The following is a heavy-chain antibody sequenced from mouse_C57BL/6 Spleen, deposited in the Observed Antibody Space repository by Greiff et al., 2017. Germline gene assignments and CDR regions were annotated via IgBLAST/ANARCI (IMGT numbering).Heavy chain of an antibody. D-gene: IGHD2-5*01. Sequence: EVKLEESGPELVKPGASVKMSCKASGYTFTDYNMHWVKQSHGKSLEWIGYINPNNGGTSYNQKFKGKATLTVNKSSSTAYMELRSLTSEDSAVYYCAIPFYSNDWYFDVWGTGTTVTVSS. CDR2: INPNNGGT. CDR1: GYTFTDYN. J-gene: IGHJ1*03. V-gene: IGHV1-22*01. CDR3: AIPFYSNDWYFDV.